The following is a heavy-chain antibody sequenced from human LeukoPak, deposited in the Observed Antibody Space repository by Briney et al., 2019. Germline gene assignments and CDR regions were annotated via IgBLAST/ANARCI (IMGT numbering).Heavy chain of an antibody. J-gene: IGHJ2*01. CDR1: GGSISSYY. D-gene: IGHD3-22*01. CDR3: ARDRSYYDSSGYLNWYFDL. CDR2: IYYSGST. Sequence: PSETLSLTCTVSGGSISSYYWSWIRQPPGKGLEWIGYIYYSGSTNYNPSLKSRVTISVDTSKNQFSLKLSSVTAADTAVYYCARDRSYYDSSGYLNWYFDLWGRGTLVTVSS. V-gene: IGHV4-59*01.